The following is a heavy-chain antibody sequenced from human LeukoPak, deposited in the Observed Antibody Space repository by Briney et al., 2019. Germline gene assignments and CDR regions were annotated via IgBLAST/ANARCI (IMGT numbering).Heavy chain of an antibody. J-gene: IGHJ4*02. D-gene: IGHD5-18*01. CDR3: ARGIRSRDTAMVTTNFDY. CDR1: GYTFTSYG. V-gene: IGHV1-18*01. CDR2: ISVYNGNT. Sequence: RASVKVSCKASGYTFTSYGINWVRQAPGQGLEWMGWISVYNGNTNYAQKLQGRVTMTTDTSTSTAYMELSSLRSEDTAVYYCARGIRSRDTAMVTTNFDYWGQGTLVTVSS.